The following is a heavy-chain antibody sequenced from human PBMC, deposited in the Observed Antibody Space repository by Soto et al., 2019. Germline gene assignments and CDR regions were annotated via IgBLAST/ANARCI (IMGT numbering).Heavy chain of an antibody. V-gene: IGHV3-15*01. J-gene: IGHJ4*01. CDR2: VKAKADGGTT. CDR3: TTNYLYIASRTSFYY. CDR1: GFTFSNAW. Sequence: EVQVVESGGGLVKPGGSLRLSCAASGFTFSNAWMSWVRQAPGKGLEWVGRVKAKADGGTTDYAAPVKGRFTISRDDSKNTLYLQMNSLRTEDTAVYYCTTNYLYIASRTSFYYWGQGTLVTVSS. D-gene: IGHD6-6*01.